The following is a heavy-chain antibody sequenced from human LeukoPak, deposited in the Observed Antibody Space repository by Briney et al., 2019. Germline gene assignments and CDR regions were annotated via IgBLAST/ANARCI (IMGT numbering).Heavy chain of an antibody. J-gene: IGHJ5*02. D-gene: IGHD2-2*01. CDR1: GGSISSSSYY. CDR2: IYYSGST. Sequence: SETLSLTCTVSGGSISSSSYYWGWIRQPPGKGLEWIGSIYYSGSTYYNPSLKSRVTISVDTSKNQFSLKLSSVTAADTAVYYCANQDCSSTSCYFAWFDPWGQGTLVTVSP. CDR3: ANQDCSSTSCYFAWFDP. V-gene: IGHV4-39*01.